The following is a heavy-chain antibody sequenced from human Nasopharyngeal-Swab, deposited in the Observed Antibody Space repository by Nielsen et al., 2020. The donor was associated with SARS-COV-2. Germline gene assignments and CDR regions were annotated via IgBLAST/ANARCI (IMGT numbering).Heavy chain of an antibody. J-gene: IGHJ3*02. D-gene: IGHD2-15*01. CDR1: GGSISSSSYY. CDR3: ARQWYCSGGSCYPPGAFDI. Sequence: AETLSLTCTVSGGSISSSSYYWGWIRQPPGKWLEWIGSIYYSGSTYYNPSLKSRVSVSVDTSKNQFSLMLDSVTAADTAMYYCARQWYCSGGSCYPPGAFDIWGQGTMVTVSS. V-gene: IGHV4-39*01. CDR2: IYYSGST.